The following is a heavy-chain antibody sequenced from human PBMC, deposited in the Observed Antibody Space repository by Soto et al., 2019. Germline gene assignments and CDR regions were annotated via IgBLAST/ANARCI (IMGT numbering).Heavy chain of an antibody. V-gene: IGHV4-59*01. Sequence: QVQLQESGPGLVKPSETLSLTCTVSGGSISSYYWSWIRQPPGKGLEWIEYIYYSGSTNYNPSLXXRXXISVDTSKNQFSLKLSSVTAADTAVYYCARTLFGWGMWFDPWGQGTLVTVSS. D-gene: IGHD3-10*02. J-gene: IGHJ5*02. CDR2: IYYSGST. CDR3: ARTLFGWGMWFDP. CDR1: GGSISSYY.